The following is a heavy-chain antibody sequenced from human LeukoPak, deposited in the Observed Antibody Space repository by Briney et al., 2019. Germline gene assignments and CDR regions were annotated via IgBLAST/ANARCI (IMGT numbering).Heavy chain of an antibody. Sequence: GGSLRLSCAASGFTVSRNYMSWVRQAPGKGLEWVSVIYSGGSTYYADSVRGRFTISRDSSKNTLYLQMSSLRAEDTAVYFCARGIWLQCFDYWGQGTLVTVSS. V-gene: IGHV3-66*01. CDR3: ARGIWLQCFDY. CDR2: IYSGGST. CDR1: GFTVSRNY. J-gene: IGHJ4*02. D-gene: IGHD5-24*01.